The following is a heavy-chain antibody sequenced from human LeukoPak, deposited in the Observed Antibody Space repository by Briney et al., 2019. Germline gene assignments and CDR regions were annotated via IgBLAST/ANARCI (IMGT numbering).Heavy chain of an antibody. V-gene: IGHV1-2*02. Sequence: ASVKVSCKAFGYTFTGHYIQWVRQAPGQGLEWMGWINPNSGGTNYAQNIQGRVTMTRDTSISTAYMELSRLRSDDTAVYWCARDLELHTAMVRLGYWGQGSLVTVSS. J-gene: IGHJ4*02. CDR3: ARDLELHTAMVRLGY. D-gene: IGHD5-18*01. CDR2: INPNSGGT. CDR1: GYTFTGHY.